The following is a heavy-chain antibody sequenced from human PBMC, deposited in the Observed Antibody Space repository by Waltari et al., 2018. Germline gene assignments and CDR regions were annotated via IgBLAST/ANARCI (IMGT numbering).Heavy chain of an antibody. CDR3: VRGRYYYNSSGRGTSHWYFDL. D-gene: IGHD3-22*01. Sequence: QVQLQESGPGLVRPSQTLSLTCTVSGGSISSGDSYWSWIRQPPGKGLAWIGYTDYIRNTYYQPALRSRVTRSVDTSKNQFSLKLSSVTVADTAVYYCVRGRYYYNSSGRGTSHWYFDLWGRGTLVTVSS. CDR2: TDYIRNT. V-gene: IGHV4-30-4*08. CDR1: GGSISSGDSY. J-gene: IGHJ2*01.